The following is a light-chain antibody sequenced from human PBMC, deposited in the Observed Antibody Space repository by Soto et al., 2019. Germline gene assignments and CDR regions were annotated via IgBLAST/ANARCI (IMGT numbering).Light chain of an antibody. CDR2: EVT. CDR1: SSDVGGYNY. CDR3: SSYADSNSYV. Sequence: LTQPPSASGSPGQSVSISCTGTSSDVGGYNYVYWYQQHPGKAPKLMIYEVTKRPSGVPDRFSGSKSGNTASLTVSELQAEDEADYYCSSYADSNSYVFGTGTKVTVL. J-gene: IGLJ1*01. V-gene: IGLV2-8*01.